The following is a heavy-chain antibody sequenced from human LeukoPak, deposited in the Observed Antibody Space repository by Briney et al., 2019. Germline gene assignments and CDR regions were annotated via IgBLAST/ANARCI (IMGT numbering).Heavy chain of an antibody. CDR1: GGSISSYY. CDR3: ARLRAGAVAVFDY. D-gene: IGHD6-19*01. Sequence: SETLSLTCTVSGGSISSYYWSCIRQPAGKGLEWVGRSYTSGSTNYNPTLKSRGTMSVDTSKNQFSLKLSSVTAADTAVYYCARLRAGAVAVFDYWGQGTLVTVSS. CDR2: SYTSGST. V-gene: IGHV4-4*07. J-gene: IGHJ4*02.